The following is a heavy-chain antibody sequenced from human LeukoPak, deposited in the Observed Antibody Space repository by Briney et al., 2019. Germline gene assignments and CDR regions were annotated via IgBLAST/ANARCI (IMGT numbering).Heavy chain of an antibody. V-gene: IGHV3-74*01. J-gene: IGHJ4*02. CDR2: INSDGSST. D-gene: IGHD3-10*01. Sequence: PGGSLRLSCAASGFTFSSYWMHWVRQAPGKGLVWVSRINSDGSSTSYADSVKGRFTISRDNAKNTLYLQMNSLRAEDTAVYYCARIGYYGSGSQAHDYWGQGTLVTVSS. CDR3: ARIGYYGSGSQAHDY. CDR1: GFTFSSYW.